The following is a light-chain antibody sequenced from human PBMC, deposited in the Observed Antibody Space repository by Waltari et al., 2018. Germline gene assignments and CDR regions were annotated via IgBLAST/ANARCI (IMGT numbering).Light chain of an antibody. CDR3: QQYNTYPRT. J-gene: IGKJ1*01. V-gene: IGKV1-5*03. CDR2: RAS. CDR1: QSISNW. Sequence: DIQMTQSPSTLSASVGDRVTITCRASQSISNWLAWYQQKPGKAPKFLIYRASNLESGVPLRFSGSGSGTEFTLTISSLQPDDFATYYCQQYNTYPRTFGQGTKVEIK.